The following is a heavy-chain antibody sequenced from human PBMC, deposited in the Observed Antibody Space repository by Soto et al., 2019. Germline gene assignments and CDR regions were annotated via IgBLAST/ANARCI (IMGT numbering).Heavy chain of an antibody. CDR2: INHSGST. Sequence: QVQLQQWGAGLLKPSETLSLTCAVYGGSFSGYYWTWIRQPPGTGLEWIGEINHSGSTNYNPSLKSRVTITVDTSKNQFSLKLTSVSVADTAVYYGARDKITALFDYWGHGTLVNVSS. J-gene: IGHJ4*01. V-gene: IGHV4-34*01. CDR1: GGSFSGYY. D-gene: IGHD3-10*01. CDR3: ARDKITALFDY.